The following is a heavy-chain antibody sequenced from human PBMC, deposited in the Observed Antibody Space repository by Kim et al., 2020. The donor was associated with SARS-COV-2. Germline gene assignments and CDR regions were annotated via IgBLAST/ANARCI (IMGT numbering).Heavy chain of an antibody. V-gene: IGHV5-51*01. Sequence: GESLKISCKGSGYSFTSYWIGWVRQMPGKGLEWMGIIYPGDSDTRYSPSFQGQVTISADKSISTAYLQWSSLKASDTAMYYCARHWGSYGYGAYFDYWGQGTLVTVSS. CDR1: GYSFTSYW. CDR3: ARHWGSYGYGAYFDY. J-gene: IGHJ4*02. D-gene: IGHD5-18*01. CDR2: IYPGDSDT.